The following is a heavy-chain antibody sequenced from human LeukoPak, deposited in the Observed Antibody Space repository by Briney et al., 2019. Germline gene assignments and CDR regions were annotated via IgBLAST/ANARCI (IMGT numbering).Heavy chain of an antibody. J-gene: IGHJ4*02. CDR2: IYYSGST. V-gene: IGHV4-59*08. Sequence: SETLSLTCTVSGGSISSYYWSWTRQPPGKGLEWIGYIYYSGSTNYNPSLKSRVTISVDTSKNQFSLKLSSVTAADTAVYYCARHGKIVVVTNGYYFDYWGQGTLVTVSS. CDR3: ARHGKIVVVTNGYYFDY. CDR1: GGSISSYY. D-gene: IGHD3-22*01.